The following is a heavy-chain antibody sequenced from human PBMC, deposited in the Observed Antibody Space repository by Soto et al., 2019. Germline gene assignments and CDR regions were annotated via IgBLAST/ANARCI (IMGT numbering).Heavy chain of an antibody. D-gene: IGHD4-17*01. CDR2: KRQGGSKK. CDR1: GFSFSSNW. V-gene: IGHV3-7*02. CDR3: ARVMKLREDRYYYYGMDV. Sequence: PGGSLRLSCAASGFSFSSNWMSWVRQAPGKGLEWVAVKRQGGSKKYYVDSVKGRFTISRDNAKNTLYLQMNSLRAEDTAVYYFARVMKLREDRYYYYGMDVRGQRTTVTVSS. J-gene: IGHJ6*02.